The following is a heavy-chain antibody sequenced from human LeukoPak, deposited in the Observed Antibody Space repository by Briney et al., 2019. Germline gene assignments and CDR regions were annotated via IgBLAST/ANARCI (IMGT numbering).Heavy chain of an antibody. CDR3: ATDNHGAFDI. D-gene: IGHD1-14*01. J-gene: IGHJ3*02. V-gene: IGHV1-24*01. CDR2: FDPEDGET. Sequence: ASVTVSCTVSGYTLTELSMHWVRQAPGKGLEWMGGFDPEDGETIYAQKFQGRVTMTEDTSTDTAYMELSSLRSEDTAVYYCATDNHGAFDIWGQGTMVTVSS. CDR1: GYTLTELS.